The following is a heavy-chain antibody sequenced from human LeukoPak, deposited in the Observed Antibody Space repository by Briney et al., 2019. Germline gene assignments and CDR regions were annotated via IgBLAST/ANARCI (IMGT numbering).Heavy chain of an antibody. CDR1: GGSIGTYY. CDR2: IYYSGGT. D-gene: IGHD6-19*01. V-gene: IGHV4-59*01. CDR3: ARFSVAGTSTRFDN. Sequence: SETLSLTCTVSGGSIGTYYWSWLRQPPGKGLEWIGHIYYSGGTNYNPSLKSRVTISVDTSKIQFSLKLNSVTAADTAVYYCARFSVAGTSTRFDNWGQGTLVTVSS. J-gene: IGHJ4*02.